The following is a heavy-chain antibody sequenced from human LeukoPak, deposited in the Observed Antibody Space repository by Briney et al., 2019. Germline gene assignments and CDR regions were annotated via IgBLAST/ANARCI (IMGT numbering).Heavy chain of an antibody. Sequence: PGRSLRLSCAASGFTFSSYGMHWVRQAPGKGLEWMAVISYDGSNKYYADSVKGRFTISRDNSKNTLYLQMNSLRAEGTAVYYCARLPPLDYWGQGTLVTVSS. V-gene: IGHV3-30*03. CDR2: ISYDGSNK. CDR1: GFTFSSYG. J-gene: IGHJ4*02. CDR3: ARLPPLDY.